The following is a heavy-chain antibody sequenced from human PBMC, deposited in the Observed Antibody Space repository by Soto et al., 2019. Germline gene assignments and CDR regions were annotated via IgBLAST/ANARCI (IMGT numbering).Heavy chain of an antibody. J-gene: IGHJ4*02. D-gene: IGHD2-15*01. CDR3: ARHTPAISISDH. Sequence: SETLSLTCTVSGGSISSYYWSWIRQPPGKGLEWIGYINYSGSTNYNPSLKSRVTISVDTSKNQFSLKLSSVTAADTAVYYCARHTPAISISDHWGQGTQVTVSS. CDR1: GGSISSYY. CDR2: INYSGST. V-gene: IGHV4-59*08.